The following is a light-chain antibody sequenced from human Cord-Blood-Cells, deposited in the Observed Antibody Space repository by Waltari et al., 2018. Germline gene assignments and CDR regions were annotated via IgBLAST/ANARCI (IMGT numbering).Light chain of an antibody. J-gene: IGLJ3*02. V-gene: IGLV2-23*01. CDR1: SSDVGSYNP. CDR2: EGS. Sequence: QSALTQPASVSGSPGQSITISCTGTSSDVGSYNPVSWYQQHPGKAPKLMIYEGSKRPSGVSNRVSGSKSGNTASLTISGLQAEDEADYYCCSYAGSSPWVFGGGTKLTVL. CDR3: CSYAGSSPWV.